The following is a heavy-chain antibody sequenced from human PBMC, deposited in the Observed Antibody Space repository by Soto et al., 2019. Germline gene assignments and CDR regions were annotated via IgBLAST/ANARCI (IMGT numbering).Heavy chain of an antibody. V-gene: IGHV4-30-2*01. CDR2: IYPSGMP. CDR3: ARERGGYGLFDS. D-gene: IGHD5-18*01. Sequence: QLQLQESGSXLXXXSHTLSLTCTVSGGSISNAAYSWSWIRQPPGKGLEWIGYIYPSGMPFYNPSLRSRVTISIDRSNDQFSLNLKSVTAADTAVYYCARERGGYGLFDSWGQGTLVTVSS. CDR1: GGSISNAAYS. J-gene: IGHJ4*02.